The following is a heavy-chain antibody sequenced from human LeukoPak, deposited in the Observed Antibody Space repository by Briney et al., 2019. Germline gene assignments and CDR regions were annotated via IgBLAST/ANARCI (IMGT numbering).Heavy chain of an antibody. V-gene: IGHV1-69*05. D-gene: IGHD1-7*01. CDR1: GGTFSSYA. CDR2: IIPIFGTA. Sequence: ASVKVSCKASGGTFSSYAISWVRQAPGQGLEWMGRIIPIFGTANYAQKFQGRVTITTDESTSTAYMELSSLRSEDTAVYYCARGDWNYHFDYWGQGTLVTVSS. CDR3: ARGDWNYHFDY. J-gene: IGHJ4*02.